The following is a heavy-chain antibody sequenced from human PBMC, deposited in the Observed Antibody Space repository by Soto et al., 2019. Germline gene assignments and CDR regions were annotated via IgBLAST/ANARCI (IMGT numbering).Heavy chain of an antibody. V-gene: IGHV1-69*01. CDR1: GGTFSSYS. CDR2: IIPIFGTA. Sequence: QVQLVQSGAEVKKPGSSVKVSCKASGGTFSSYSINWVRQAPGQGLEWMGEIIPIFGTANYAQKFQGRVTINADESTSTAYMELSSLRSEDTAVYYCARDGGRHSGGIDYWGQGTLVTASS. CDR3: ARDGGRHSGGIDY. J-gene: IGHJ4*02. D-gene: IGHD1-26*01.